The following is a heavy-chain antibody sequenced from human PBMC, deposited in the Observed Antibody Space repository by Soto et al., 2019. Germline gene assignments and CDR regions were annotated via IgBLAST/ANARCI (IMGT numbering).Heavy chain of an antibody. D-gene: IGHD3-3*01. CDR3: ARRNDFWSGLQVDY. CDR1: GYTFTSYD. V-gene: IGHV1-8*01. Sequence: ASVKVSCKASGYTFTSYDINWVRQATGQGLEWMGWMNPNSGNTGYAQKFQGRDTMTRNTSISTAYMELSSLRSEDTAVYYCARRNDFWSGLQVDYWGQGTLVTVSS. CDR2: MNPNSGNT. J-gene: IGHJ4*02.